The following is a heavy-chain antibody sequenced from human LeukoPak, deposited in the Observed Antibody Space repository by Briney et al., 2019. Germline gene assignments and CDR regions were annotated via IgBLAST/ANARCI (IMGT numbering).Heavy chain of an antibody. V-gene: IGHV4-4*07. CDR1: GGSISSYF. Sequence: TSETLSLTCIVSGGSISSYFWSWIRQPAGKGLEWIGRIYSSGSTNYNPSLKSRVTMSVDTSKNEFSLRLNSVTAADTAVYYCARDLVASGRPFDYWGQGTLVTVSS. CDR2: IYSSGST. J-gene: IGHJ4*02. D-gene: IGHD6-19*01. CDR3: ARDLVASGRPFDY.